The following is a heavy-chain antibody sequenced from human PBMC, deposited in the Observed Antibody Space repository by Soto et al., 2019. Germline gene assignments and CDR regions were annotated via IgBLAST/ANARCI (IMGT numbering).Heavy chain of an antibody. CDR2: ISYDGSNK. CDR1: GFTFSSYG. J-gene: IGHJ4*02. V-gene: IGHV3-30*18. D-gene: IGHD2-21*02. Sequence: GGSLRLSCAASGFTFSSYGMHWVRQAPGKGLEWVAVISYDGSNKYYADSVKGRFPISRDNSKNTLYLQMNSLRAEDTAVYYCAKGSLVAGGQPLLISTDYWGQGPLVTVSS. CDR3: AKGSLVAGGQPLLISTDY.